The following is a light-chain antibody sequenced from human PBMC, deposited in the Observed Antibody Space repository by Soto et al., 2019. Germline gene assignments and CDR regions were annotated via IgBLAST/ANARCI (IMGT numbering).Light chain of an antibody. Sequence: IVLTQSPATLSLSPGERATLSCRASQSFSSSYSAWYQQRPGQAPRLLIYGASTRATGIPDRFSGGGSGTEFTLTISSLQSEDFAVYWCQQYNNWPRTFGQGTKVDIK. CDR1: QSFSSSY. CDR3: QQYNNWPRT. CDR2: GAS. V-gene: IGKV3-15*01. J-gene: IGKJ1*01.